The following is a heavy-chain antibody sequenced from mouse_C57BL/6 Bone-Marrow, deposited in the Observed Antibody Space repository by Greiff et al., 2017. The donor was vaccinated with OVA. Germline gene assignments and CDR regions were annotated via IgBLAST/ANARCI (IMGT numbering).Heavy chain of an antibody. V-gene: IGHV1-61*01. CDR3: ARGFITTVVATRLGAMDY. Sequence: QVQLQQPGAELVRPGSSVKLSCKASGYTFTSYWMDWVKQRPGQGLEWIGNIYPSDSETHYNQKFKDKATLTVDKSSSTAYMQLSSLTSEDSAVYYCARGFITTVVATRLGAMDYWGQGTSVTGAS. CDR1: GYTFTSYW. CDR2: IYPSDSET. D-gene: IGHD1-1*01. J-gene: IGHJ4*01.